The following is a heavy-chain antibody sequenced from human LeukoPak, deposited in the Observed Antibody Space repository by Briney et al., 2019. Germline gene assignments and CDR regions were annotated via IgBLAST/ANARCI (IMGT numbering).Heavy chain of an antibody. Sequence: GGSLRLSCAASGFTFSNYAMHWVRQAPGKGLEYVSAISTNGGTTYYANSVEGRFTISRDNSKNTLYLQMGSLTTEDMAVYYCARGRGSSAKDYWGQGTLVTVSS. CDR2: ISTNGGTT. D-gene: IGHD2-15*01. J-gene: IGHJ4*02. CDR3: ARGRGSSAKDY. V-gene: IGHV3-64*01. CDR1: GFTFSNYA.